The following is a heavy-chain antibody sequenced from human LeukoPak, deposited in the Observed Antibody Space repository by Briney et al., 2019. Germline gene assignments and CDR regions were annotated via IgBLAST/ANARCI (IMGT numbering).Heavy chain of an antibody. J-gene: IGHJ6*03. D-gene: IGHD3-3*01. CDR3: AKGSKEVLFTRDHCMDV. CDR2: IRYDGSNK. V-gene: IGHV3-30*02. Sequence: GGSLRLSCAASGFTFSSYGMHWVRQAPGKGLEWVAFIRYDGSNKYYADSVKGRFTISRDNSKNTLYLQMNSPRAEDTAVYYCAKGSKEVLFTRDHCMDVWGKGTTVTISS. CDR1: GFTFSSYG.